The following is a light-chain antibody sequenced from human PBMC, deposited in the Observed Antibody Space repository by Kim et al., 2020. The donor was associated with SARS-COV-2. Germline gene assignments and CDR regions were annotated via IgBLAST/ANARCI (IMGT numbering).Light chain of an antibody. CDR3: MQAPQTLT. J-gene: IGKJ5*01. CDR1: QTLLYNNGYNC. CDR2: LDS. Sequence: DVVMTQSPLYLTDTPGEPASICSRSSQTLLYNNGYNCLAWFLQKPGQSPHLLIHLDSNRASGVPDRFNGSGSGTDFTLKISRVEAEDVGTYYCMQAPQTLTFGQGTRLEIK. V-gene: IGKV2-28*01.